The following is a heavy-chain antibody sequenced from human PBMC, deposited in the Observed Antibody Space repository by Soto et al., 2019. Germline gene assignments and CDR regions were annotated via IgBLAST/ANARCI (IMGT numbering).Heavy chain of an antibody. J-gene: IGHJ5*02. D-gene: IGHD1-1*01. CDR1: GGSISSYY. CDR3: VRDGTKTLRDWFDP. V-gene: IGHV4-59*12. CDR2: IYYSGST. Sequence: KTSETLSLTCTVSGGSISSYYWSWIRQPPGKGLEWIGYIYYSGSTNYNPSLKSRVTISVDTSKNQFSLKLSSVTAADTAVYYCVRDGTKTLRDWFDPWGQGISVTVFS.